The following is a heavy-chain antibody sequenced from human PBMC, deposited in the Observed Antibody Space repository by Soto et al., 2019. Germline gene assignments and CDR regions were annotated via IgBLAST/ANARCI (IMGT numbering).Heavy chain of an antibody. V-gene: IGHV4-39*01. D-gene: IGHD3-10*01. CDR3: ARSPGSITFDS. CDR1: GGSISSHSHY. CDR2: IYYSGST. J-gene: IGHJ4*02. Sequence: PSETLSLTCTVSGGSISSHSHYWGWIRQPPGKGLEWIASIYYSGSTYYNPSLKSRVTISVDTSKNQFSLELSAVTAADTAIYHCARSPGSITFDSWGQGTLVTVSS.